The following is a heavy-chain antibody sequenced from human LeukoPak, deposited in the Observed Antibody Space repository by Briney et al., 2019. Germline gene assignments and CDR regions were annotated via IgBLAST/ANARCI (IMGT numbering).Heavy chain of an antibody. CDR3: AKGESIAARPINWFDP. CDR2: LSGSGVST. V-gene: IGHV3-23*01. J-gene: IGHJ5*02. D-gene: IGHD6-6*01. Sequence: PGGSLRLSCAASGFTFSSYAMSWVRQAPGKGLEWVSALSGSGVSTYYADSVKGRFTISRDNSKNTLYLQMNSLRAEDTAVYYCAKGESIAARPINWFDPWGQGTLVTVSS. CDR1: GFTFSSYA.